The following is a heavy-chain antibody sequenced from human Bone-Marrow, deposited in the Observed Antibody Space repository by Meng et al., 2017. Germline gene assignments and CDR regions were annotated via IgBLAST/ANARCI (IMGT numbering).Heavy chain of an antibody. CDR3: ARGGSPGYGDYNY. J-gene: IGHJ4*02. CDR2: IIPIFGTA. CDR1: GGTFRIYA. V-gene: IGHV1-69*06. Sequence: QVQRVQSGAEVKKPGSAVKVSCKASGGTFRIYAISWVRQAPGQGLEWMGGIIPIFGTANYAQKFQGRVTITADKSTSTAYMELSSLRSEDTAVYYCARGGSPGYGDYNYWGQGTLVTVSS. D-gene: IGHD4-17*01.